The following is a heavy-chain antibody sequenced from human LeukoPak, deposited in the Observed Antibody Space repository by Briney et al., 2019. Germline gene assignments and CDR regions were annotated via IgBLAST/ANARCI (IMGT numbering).Heavy chain of an antibody. J-gene: IGHJ5*02. D-gene: IGHD3-3*01. CDR2: MNPNSGNT. CDR3: ARGSITIFGVAPYGWFDP. Sequence: ASVKVSCKASGYTLTSYDINWVRQATGQGLEWMGWMNPNSGNTGYAQKFQGRVTMTRNTSISTAYMELSSLRSEDTAVYYCARGSITIFGVAPYGWFDPWGQGTLVTVSS. CDR1: GYTLTSYD. V-gene: IGHV1-8*01.